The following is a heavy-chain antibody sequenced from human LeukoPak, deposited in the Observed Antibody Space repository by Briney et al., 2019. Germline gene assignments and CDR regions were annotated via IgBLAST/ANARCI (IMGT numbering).Heavy chain of an antibody. CDR1: GGTFSSYA. CDR3: ASCFGYYGSGVGAFDY. D-gene: IGHD3-10*01. J-gene: IGHJ4*02. V-gene: IGHV1-69*05. CDR2: IIPIFGTA. Sequence: GASVKVSCKASGGTFSSYAISWVRQAPGQGLEWMGGIIPIFGTANYAQKFQGRVTITTDESTSTAYMELSSLRSEDTAVYYCASCFGYYGSGVGAFDYWGQGTLVTVSS.